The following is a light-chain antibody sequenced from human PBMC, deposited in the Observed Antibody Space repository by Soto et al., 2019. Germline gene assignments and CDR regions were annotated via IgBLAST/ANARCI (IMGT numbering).Light chain of an antibody. Sequence: EIVLTQSPGTLSLSPGERATLSCRASQSVSSSYLAWYQQKPGQAPRLLLYGASSRATGIPDRFSGSGSGTDFTLTISRLEPEDFAVYYCQQYGSSPFTFCPGTKVEIK. CDR2: GAS. CDR3: QQYGSSPFT. V-gene: IGKV3-20*01. J-gene: IGKJ3*01. CDR1: QSVSSSY.